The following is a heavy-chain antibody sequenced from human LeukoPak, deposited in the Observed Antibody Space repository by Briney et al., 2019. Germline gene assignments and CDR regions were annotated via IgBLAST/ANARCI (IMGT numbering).Heavy chain of an antibody. CDR2: ISWNSGSI. CDR1: GFTVSSNY. D-gene: IGHD4-11*01. Sequence: PGGSLRLSCAASGFTVSSNYMSRVRQAPGKGLEWVSGISWNSGSIGYADSVKGRFTISRDNAKNSLYLQMNSLRAEDAALYYCAKAPYSNFYYYGMDVWGQGTTVTVSS. J-gene: IGHJ6*02. V-gene: IGHV3-9*01. CDR3: AKAPYSNFYYYGMDV.